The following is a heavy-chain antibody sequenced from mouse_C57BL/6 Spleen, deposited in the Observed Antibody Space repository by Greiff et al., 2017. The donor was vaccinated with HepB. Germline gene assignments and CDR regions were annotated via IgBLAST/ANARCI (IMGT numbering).Heavy chain of an antibody. CDR2: INPGSGGT. V-gene: IGHV1-54*01. CDR1: GYAFTNYL. J-gene: IGHJ1*03. CDR3: ASRTGRWYFDV. D-gene: IGHD4-1*01. Sequence: QVQLQQSGAELVRPGPSVKVSCKASGYAFTNYLIEWVKQRPGQGLEWIGVINPGSGGTNYNEKFKGKATLPADKSSSTAYMQLSSLTSEDSAVYFCASRTGRWYFDVWGTGTTVTVSS.